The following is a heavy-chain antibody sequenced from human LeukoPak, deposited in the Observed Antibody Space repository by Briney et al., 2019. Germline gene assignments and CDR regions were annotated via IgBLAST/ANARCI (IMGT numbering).Heavy chain of an antibody. Sequence: SETLSLPWAVSSGSICNSYCSWARQPPGKGLEFIGYISTGGDINYNPSLRSRATMSINTSNNQLSLTLTSVTTADTAVYFCVRGPGRGYALEPWGQGSLVTVSS. CDR2: ISTGGDI. V-gene: IGHV4-4*08. D-gene: IGHD3-16*01. CDR1: SGSICNSY. CDR3: VRGPGRGYALEP. J-gene: IGHJ5*02.